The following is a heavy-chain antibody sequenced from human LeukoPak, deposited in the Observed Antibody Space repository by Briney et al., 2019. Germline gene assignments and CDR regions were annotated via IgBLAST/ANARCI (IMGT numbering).Heavy chain of an antibody. CDR3: ASEGRYCSSTSCSADY. J-gene: IGHJ4*02. V-gene: IGHV3-11*04. CDR1: GFTFSDYY. Sequence: GGSLRLSCAASGFTFSDYYMSWIRQAPGKGLESVSYISSSGSTIYYADSVKGRFTISRDNAKNSLYLQMNSLRAEDTAVYYCASEGRYCSSTSCSADYWGQGTLVTVSS. D-gene: IGHD2-2*01. CDR2: ISSSGSTI.